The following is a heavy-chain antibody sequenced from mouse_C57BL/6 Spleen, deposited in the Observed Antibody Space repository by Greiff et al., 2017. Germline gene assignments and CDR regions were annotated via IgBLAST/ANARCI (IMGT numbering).Heavy chain of an antibody. CDR3: ARNKNYSNSYYFDY. CDR2: IWTGGGT. D-gene: IGHD2-5*01. J-gene: IGHJ2*01. Sequence: VQLVESGPGLVAPSQSLSITCTVSGFSLTSYAISWVRQPPGKGLEWLGVIWTGGGTNYNSALKSRLSISKDNSKSQVFLKMNSLQTDDTARYYCARNKNYSNSYYFDYWGQGTTLTVSS. CDR1: GFSLTSYA. V-gene: IGHV2-9-1*01.